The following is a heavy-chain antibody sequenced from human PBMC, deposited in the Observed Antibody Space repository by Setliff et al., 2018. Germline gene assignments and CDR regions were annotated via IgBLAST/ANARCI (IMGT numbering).Heavy chain of an antibody. J-gene: IGHJ6*02. CDR3: ARARHFGMDV. CDR2: IKSASGKS. Sequence: GASVKVSCKASGYTFTNHEIHWVRQAPGQRPEYMGWIKSASGKSKSSERFQGRLTFTRDTSIRTTYMELATLRSDDTAVYYCARARHFGMDVWGQGTTVTVSS. V-gene: IGHV1-3*01. CDR1: GYTFTNHE.